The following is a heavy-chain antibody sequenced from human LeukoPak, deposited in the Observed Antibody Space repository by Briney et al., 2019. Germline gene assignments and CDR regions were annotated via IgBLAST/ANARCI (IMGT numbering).Heavy chain of an antibody. J-gene: IGHJ4*02. V-gene: IGHV4-34*01. CDR2: INHSGST. CDR1: GGSSSGYY. CDR3: ARGQGRRRYFGY. Sequence: SETLSLTCAVYGGSSSGYYWSWIRQPPGKGLEWIGEINHSGSTNYNPSLKSRVTISVDTSKNQFSLKLSSVTAADTAVYYCARGQGRRRYFGYWGQGTLVTVSS.